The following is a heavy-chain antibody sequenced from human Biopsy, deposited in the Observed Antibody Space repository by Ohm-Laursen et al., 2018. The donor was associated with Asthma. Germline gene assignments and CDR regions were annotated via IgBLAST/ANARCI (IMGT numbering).Heavy chain of an antibody. J-gene: IGHJ4*02. CDR2: IKHDGSEK. D-gene: IGHD3-10*01. Sequence: LSLTCAASGFTFGDYWMSWVRQVPGQGLEWVANIKHDGSEKNHVDSLKGRFTISRDNSMNTLYLHMNSLRVEDTAVYYCARGLDYSGRSGFDYWGQGTLVTVSS. V-gene: IGHV3-7*01. CDR3: ARGLDYSGRSGFDY. CDR1: GFTFGDYW.